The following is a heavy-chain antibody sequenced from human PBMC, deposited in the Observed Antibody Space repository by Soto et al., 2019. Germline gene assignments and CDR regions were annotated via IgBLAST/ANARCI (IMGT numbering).Heavy chain of an antibody. CDR1: GYTFTSNG. Sequence: ASVKLSCKDSGYTFTSNGISWVRQAPRQGLEWMGWISAYNGNTNYAQKLQGRVTMTTDTSTSTAYMELRSLRSDDTAVYYCARDLFYQIWSGSMVDPWGQGTLVTVSS. CDR2: ISAYNGNT. J-gene: IGHJ5*02. CDR3: ARDLFYQIWSGSMVDP. D-gene: IGHD3-3*01. V-gene: IGHV1-18*01.